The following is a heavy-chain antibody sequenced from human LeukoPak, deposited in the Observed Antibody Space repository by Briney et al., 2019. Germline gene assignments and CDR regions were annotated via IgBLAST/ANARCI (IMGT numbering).Heavy chain of an antibody. CDR2: ISGSGGST. J-gene: IGHJ4*02. CDR3: ARDRTAGYCSGGNCYTDY. D-gene: IGHD2-15*01. V-gene: IGHV3-23*01. Sequence: GGSLRLSCAASGFTFSSYAMSWVRQAPGKGLEWVSAISGSGGSTYYADSVKGRFTISRDNSKNTLYLQMNSLRAEDTAVYYCARDRTAGYCSGGNCYTDYWGQGTLVTVSS. CDR1: GFTFSSYA.